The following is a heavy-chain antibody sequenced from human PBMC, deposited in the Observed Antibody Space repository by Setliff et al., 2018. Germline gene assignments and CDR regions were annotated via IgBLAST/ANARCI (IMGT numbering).Heavy chain of an antibody. J-gene: IGHJ6*03. Sequence: SETLSLTCTVSGGSISSYYWSWIRKPPGKGLEWIGYIFFSGNTNYNPSLKSRVTISVDTSKNQVSLKLSAVTAADTAVYYCARMSGFQYIDVWDKGTTVTVSS. D-gene: IGHD3-3*01. CDR3: ARMSGFQYIDV. CDR1: GGSISSYY. CDR2: IFFSGNT. V-gene: IGHV4-59*12.